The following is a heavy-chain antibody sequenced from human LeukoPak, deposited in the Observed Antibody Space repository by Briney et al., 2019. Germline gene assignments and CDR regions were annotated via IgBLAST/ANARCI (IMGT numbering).Heavy chain of an antibody. Sequence: ASVKVSCKASGYTFTGYYMHWVRQAPGQGLEWMGWINPNSGGTNYAQKFQGRVTMTRDTSISTAYMELSRLRSDDTAVYYCARGDLGYSGHDRAPFDPWGQGTLVTVSS. CDR2: INPNSGGT. CDR1: GYTFTGYY. V-gene: IGHV1-2*02. CDR3: ARGDLGYSGHDRAPFDP. D-gene: IGHD5-12*01. J-gene: IGHJ5*02.